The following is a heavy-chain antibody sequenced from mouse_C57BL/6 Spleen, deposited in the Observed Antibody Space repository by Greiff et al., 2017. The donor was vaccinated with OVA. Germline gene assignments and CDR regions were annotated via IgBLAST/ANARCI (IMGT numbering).Heavy chain of an antibody. Sequence: VKVVESGAELVRPGASVTLSCKASGYTFTDYEMHWVKQTPVHGLEWIGAIDPETGGTAYNQKFKGKAILTADKSSSTAYMELRSLTSEDSVVYYCTRWSNHYYAMDYWGQGTSVTVSS. J-gene: IGHJ4*01. CDR3: TRWSNHYYAMDY. CDR2: IDPETGGT. CDR1: GYTFTDYE. V-gene: IGHV1-15*01. D-gene: IGHD2-5*01.